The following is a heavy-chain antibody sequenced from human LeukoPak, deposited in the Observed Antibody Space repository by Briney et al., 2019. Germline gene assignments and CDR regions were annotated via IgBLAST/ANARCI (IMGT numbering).Heavy chain of an antibody. CDR3: ARGTRTGGDGTAGTFDF. D-gene: IGHD1/OR15-1a*01. J-gene: IGHJ4*02. Sequence: ASVKVSCKASGYTFTGYYMHWVRQATGQGPEWMGWMNPNSGNTGYAQKFQGRVTMTRNTSISTAYMELRSLRFEDTAVYYCARGTRTGGDGTAGTFDFWGQGTLVTVSS. CDR2: MNPNSGNT. V-gene: IGHV1-8*02. CDR1: GYTFTGYY.